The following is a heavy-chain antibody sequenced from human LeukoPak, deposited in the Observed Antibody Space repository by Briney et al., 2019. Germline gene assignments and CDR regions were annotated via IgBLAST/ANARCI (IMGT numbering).Heavy chain of an antibody. CDR1: GISLSNYA. CDR3: AKRGVVIRGILVIGYHQEAYHYDF. Sequence: GGSLRLSCVVSGISLSNYAMTWVRQTPGKGLEWVSYISERGGSTTYADSVKGRFTISRDTSLNTLYLQMNNLRAEDTAVYFCAKRGVVIRGILVIGYHQEAYHYDFWGQGVLVTVSS. J-gene: IGHJ4*02. CDR2: ISERGGST. D-gene: IGHD3-10*01. V-gene: IGHV3-23*01.